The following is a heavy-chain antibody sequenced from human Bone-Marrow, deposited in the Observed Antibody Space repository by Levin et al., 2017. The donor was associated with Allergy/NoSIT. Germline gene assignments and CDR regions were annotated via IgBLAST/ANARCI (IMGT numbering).Heavy chain of an antibody. CDR2: IYSGGGT. J-gene: IGHJ4*02. D-gene: IGHD3-10*01. CDR1: GVTVFNNY. Sequence: GGSLRLSCTASGVTVFNNYFMWVRQVPGKGLEWVSHIYSGGGTNYADSVKGRFSVSRDNSKNTVYLQMNSLRADDTAVYYCGRDGPGGGHWGPGTQVTVSS. V-gene: IGHV3-66*01. CDR3: GRDGPGGGH.